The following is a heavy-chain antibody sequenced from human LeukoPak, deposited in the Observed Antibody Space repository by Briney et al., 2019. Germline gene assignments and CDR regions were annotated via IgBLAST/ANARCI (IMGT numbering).Heavy chain of an antibody. D-gene: IGHD3-10*01. CDR1: GFTFSAYW. CDR2: LKQDGSEK. Sequence: GGSLGLSCAASGFTFSAYWMSWVRQAPGKGLEWVANLKQDGSEKYYVDSVKGRFTISRDNAKNSLYLQMNSLRGEDTAVYYCARDDGFYSASGFYQNFFDHWGQGILVTVSP. J-gene: IGHJ4*02. V-gene: IGHV3-7*01. CDR3: ARDDGFYSASGFYQNFFDH.